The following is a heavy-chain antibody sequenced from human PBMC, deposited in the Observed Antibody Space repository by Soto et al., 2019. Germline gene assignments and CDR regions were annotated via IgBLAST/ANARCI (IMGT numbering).Heavy chain of an antibody. J-gene: IGHJ4*02. V-gene: IGHV3-21*01. CDR1: GFTFSSYS. CDR3: ARGVDIVAFDY. CDR2: ISSSSSYI. Sequence: GSLRLSCAASGFTFSSYSMNWVRQAPGKGLEWVSSISSSSSYIYYADSVKGRFTISRDNAKNSLYLQMNSLRAEDTAVYYCARGVDIVAFDYWGQGTLVTVSS. D-gene: IGHD5-12*01.